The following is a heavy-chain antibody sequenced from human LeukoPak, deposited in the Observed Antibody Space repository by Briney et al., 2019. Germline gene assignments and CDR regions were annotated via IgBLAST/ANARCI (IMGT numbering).Heavy chain of an antibody. CDR3: VRYCSSTSCYLGEAEYFQH. CDR1: GFIFSDYY. Sequence: PGGSLRLSCAASGFIFSDYYMTWVRQAPGKGLEWLSYVSTDETNILSADSVKGRFTISRDNAKNSLYLQMNSLRADDTAVYFCVRYCSSTSCYLGEAEYFQHWGQGTLVTVSS. CDR2: VSTDETNI. V-gene: IGHV3-11*01. J-gene: IGHJ1*01. D-gene: IGHD2-2*01.